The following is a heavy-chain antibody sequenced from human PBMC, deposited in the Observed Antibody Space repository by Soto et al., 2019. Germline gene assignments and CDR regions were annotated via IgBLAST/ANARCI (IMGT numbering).Heavy chain of an antibody. J-gene: IGHJ5*02. V-gene: IGHV4-31*03. CDR3: ARGPIVLMVYAILRNWFDP. CDR2: IYYSGST. D-gene: IGHD2-8*01. Sequence: QVQLQESGPGLVKPSQTLSLTCTVSGGSISSGGYYWSWIRQHPGKGLEWIGYIYYSGSTYYNPSLKSRVTISVDTSKNQFSLKLSSVTAAETAVYYCARGPIVLMVYAILRNWFDPWGQGTLVTVSS. CDR1: GGSISSGGYY.